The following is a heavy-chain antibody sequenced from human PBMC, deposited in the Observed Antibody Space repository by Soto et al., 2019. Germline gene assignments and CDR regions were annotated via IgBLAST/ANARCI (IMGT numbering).Heavy chain of an antibody. V-gene: IGHV4-59*12. J-gene: IGHJ4*02. Sequence: SETLSLTCTVSGGSISSYYWSWIRQPPGKGLEWIGYIYYSGSTNYNPSLKSRVTISVDTSKNQFSLKLSSVTAADTALYYCTRYGGSSHYYFGSWGQGTLVTVSS. CDR3: TRYGGSSHYYFGS. D-gene: IGHD6-13*01. CDR1: GGSISSYY. CDR2: IYYSGST.